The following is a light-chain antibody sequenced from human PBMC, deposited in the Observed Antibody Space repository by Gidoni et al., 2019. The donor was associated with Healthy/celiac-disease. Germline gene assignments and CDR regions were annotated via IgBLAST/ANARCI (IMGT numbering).Light chain of an antibody. Sequence: QSALTQPASVSGSPGQSITISCTGTSSDVGCYNYVSWYQPHPGKAPKLMIYEVSNRHSGVSNRFSGSKSGNTASLTISGLQAEDEADYYCSSYTSSSTLFGGGTKLSVL. CDR1: SSDVGCYNY. V-gene: IGLV2-14*01. CDR3: SSYTSSSTL. CDR2: EVS. J-gene: IGLJ2*01.